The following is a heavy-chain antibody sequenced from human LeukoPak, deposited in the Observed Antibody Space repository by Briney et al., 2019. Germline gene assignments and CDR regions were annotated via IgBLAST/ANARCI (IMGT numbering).Heavy chain of an antibody. Sequence: ASVKVSCKASGYTFTGYYMHWVRQAPGQGLEWMGWINPNSGGTNYAQKFQGRVTMTRDTSISTAYMELSRLRSDDTAVYYCARSDGPIPAALYGMDVWGQGTTVTVSS. CDR2: INPNSGGT. V-gene: IGHV1-2*02. CDR1: GYTFTGYY. D-gene: IGHD2-2*01. CDR3: ARSDGPIPAALYGMDV. J-gene: IGHJ6*02.